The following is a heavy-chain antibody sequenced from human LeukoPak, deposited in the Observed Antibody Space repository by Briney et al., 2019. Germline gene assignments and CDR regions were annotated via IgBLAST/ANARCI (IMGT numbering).Heavy chain of an antibody. CDR1: GGSISSYY. V-gene: IGHV4-59*01. J-gene: IGHJ5*02. CDR2: IYYSGST. Sequence: PSETLSLTCTVSGGSISSYYWSWIRRPPGKGLEWIGYIYYSGSTNYNPSLKSRVTISVDTSKNQFSLKLRSVTAADTAVYFCARANWFDPWGQGTLVTVSS. CDR3: ARANWFDP.